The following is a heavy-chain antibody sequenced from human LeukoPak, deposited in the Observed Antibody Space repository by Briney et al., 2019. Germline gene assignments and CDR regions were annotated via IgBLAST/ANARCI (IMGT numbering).Heavy chain of an antibody. Sequence: SQTLSLTCTVSGGSISSGGYYWSWIRQHPGKGLEWIGYIYYSGSTYYNPSLKSRVTISVDTSKNQFSLKLSSVTAADTAVYYCARDSNPYYYDSSGYKNAFDIWGQGTMVTVSS. CDR2: IYYSGST. CDR3: ARDSNPYYYDSSGYKNAFDI. CDR1: GGSISSGGYY. J-gene: IGHJ3*02. D-gene: IGHD3-22*01. V-gene: IGHV4-31*03.